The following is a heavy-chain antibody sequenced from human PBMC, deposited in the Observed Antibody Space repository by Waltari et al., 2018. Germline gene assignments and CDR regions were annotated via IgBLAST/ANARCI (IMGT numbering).Heavy chain of an antibody. J-gene: IGHJ4*02. V-gene: IGHV3-33*06. CDR2: IWYDGSYK. Sequence: QVQLVASGGGVVQPGRSLRLSCAASGFTFRRSALHRVRQAPGKGLEWVAVIWYDGSYKVYADSVKGRFSSSRDNPKNTLHLQMDSLRAEDSAIYYCAKDGSASRLVRYYLDSWGPGTLVTVSS. CDR1: GFTFRRSA. D-gene: IGHD2-8*02. CDR3: AKDGSASRLVRYYLDS.